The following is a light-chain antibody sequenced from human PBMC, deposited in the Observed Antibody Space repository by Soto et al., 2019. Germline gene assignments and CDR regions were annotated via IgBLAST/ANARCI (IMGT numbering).Light chain of an antibody. CDR3: QQYYSSPFT. V-gene: IGKV4-1*01. J-gene: IGKJ3*01. CDR2: WAS. CDR1: QSVLYSSNDKNN. Sequence: DVVMTQSPASLAVSLGERATINCKSSQSVLYSSNDKNNLAWYQQKPGQPPRLLIYWASTRESGVPDRVTGGGSGTDFTLTISSLQAEDVAVYYCQQYYSSPFTFGPGTKVDI.